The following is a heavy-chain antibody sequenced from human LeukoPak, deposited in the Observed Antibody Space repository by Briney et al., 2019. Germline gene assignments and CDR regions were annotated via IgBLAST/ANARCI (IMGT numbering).Heavy chain of an antibody. Sequence: SETLSLTCTVSGGSISSGDYYWSWIRQPPGKGLEWIGEINHSGSTNYNPSLKSRVTISVDTSKNQFSLKLSSVTAADTAVYYCARGSRVWQWLGAEYFQHWGQGTLVTVSS. CDR3: ARGSRVWQWLGAEYFQH. CDR2: INHSGST. CDR1: GGSISSGDYY. V-gene: IGHV4-61*08. D-gene: IGHD6-19*01. J-gene: IGHJ1*01.